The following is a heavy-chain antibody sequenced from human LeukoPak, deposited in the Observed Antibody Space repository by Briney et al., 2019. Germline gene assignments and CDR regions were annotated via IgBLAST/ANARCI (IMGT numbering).Heavy chain of an antibody. D-gene: IGHD3-22*01. CDR1: GGSISTYY. V-gene: IGHV4-59*01. CDR3: ARGGNYDSRGTFDI. Sequence: SETLSLTGTVSGGSISTYYWSWIRQPPGKGLEWIGYIYYSGSTNYNPSLKSRVTISIDTSKNQFSLKLSSVTAADTAVYYCARGGNYDSRGTFDIWGQGTMVIVSS. CDR2: IYYSGST. J-gene: IGHJ3*02.